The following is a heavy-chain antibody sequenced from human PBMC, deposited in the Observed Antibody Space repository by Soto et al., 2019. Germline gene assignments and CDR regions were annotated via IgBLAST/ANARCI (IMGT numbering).Heavy chain of an antibody. J-gene: IGHJ6*02. CDR1: GGSFSSYA. D-gene: IGHD6-13*01. CDR3: ARDLRAAGRPGMDV. Sequence: SVKVSCKASGGSFSSYAISWVRQAPGQGLEWMGGIIPIVGTGNYAQNFQGRVTITADESTSTAYMELSSLRPEDTAMYYCARDLRAAGRPGMDVWGQGTTVTVSS. V-gene: IGHV1-69*13. CDR2: IIPIVGTG.